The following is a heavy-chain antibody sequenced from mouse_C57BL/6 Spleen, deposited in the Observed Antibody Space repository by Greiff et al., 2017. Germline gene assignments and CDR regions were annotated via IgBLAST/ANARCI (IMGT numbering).Heavy chain of an antibody. CDR2: INPYNGGT. CDR1: GYTFTDYY. J-gene: IGHJ2*01. Sequence: EVQLQESGPVLVKPGASVKMSCKASGYTFTDYYMNWVKQSHGKSLEWIGVINPYNGGTSYNQKFKGKATLTVDKSSSTAYMELNSLTSEDSAVYYCARSLYDYFGYWGQGTTLTVSS. CDR3: ARSLYDYFGY. V-gene: IGHV1-19*01. D-gene: IGHD2-3*01.